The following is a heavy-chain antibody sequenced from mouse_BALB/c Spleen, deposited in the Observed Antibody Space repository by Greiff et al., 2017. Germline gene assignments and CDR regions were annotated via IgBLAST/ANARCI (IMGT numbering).Heavy chain of an antibody. V-gene: IGHV1-18*01. D-gene: IGHD2-3*01. J-gene: IGHJ1*01. CDR1: GYSFTGYT. CDR3: ARLELYDGYRYFDV. CDR2: INPYNGGT. Sequence: VQLQQSGPELVKPGASVKISCKASGYSFTGYTMNWVKQSHGKNLEWIGLINPYNGGTSYNQKFKGKATLTVDKSSSTAYMELLSLTSEDSAVYYGARLELYDGYRYFDVWGAGTTVTVSS.